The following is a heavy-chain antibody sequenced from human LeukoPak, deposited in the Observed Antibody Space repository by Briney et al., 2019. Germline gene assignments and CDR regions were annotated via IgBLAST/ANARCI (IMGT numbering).Heavy chain of an antibody. V-gene: IGHV3-48*01. CDR2: ITSKRTTI. CDR3: ARERGYCAGDSCYGFDY. Sequence: GGSLRLSCAASVFTFCIFSMDWVRQARGKGVEWVSKITSKRTTIYYADSVKGRFTISRDNAKNSLYLQMNSLRAEDTAVYYCARERGYCAGDSCYGFDYWGQGILVSVSS. J-gene: IGHJ4*02. D-gene: IGHD2-15*01. CDR1: VFTFCIFS.